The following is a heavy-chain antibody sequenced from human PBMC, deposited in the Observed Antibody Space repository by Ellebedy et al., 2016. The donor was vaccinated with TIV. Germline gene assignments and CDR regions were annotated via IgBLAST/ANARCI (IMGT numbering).Heavy chain of an antibody. CDR1: GYTFTGYY. D-gene: IGHD6-19*01. J-gene: IGHJ4*02. V-gene: IGHV1-2*04. CDR3: AITLGYSSGWYFDY. CDR2: INPNSGGT. Sequence: AASVKVSCKASGYTFTGYYMHWVRQAPGQGLEWMGWINPNSGGTNYAQKFQGWVTMTRDTSISTAYMELSRLRSDDTAVYYCAITLGYSSGWYFDYWGQGTLVTVSS.